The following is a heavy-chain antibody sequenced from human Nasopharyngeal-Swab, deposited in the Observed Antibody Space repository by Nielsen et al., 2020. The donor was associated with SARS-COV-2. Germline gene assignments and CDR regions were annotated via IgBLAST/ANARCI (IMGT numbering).Heavy chain of an antibody. CDR1: GYTFTSYG. CDR2: ISAYNGNT. Sequence: ASVKVSCKASGYTFTSYGISRVRQAPGQGLEWMGWISAYNGNTNYAQKLQGRVTMTTDTSTSTAYMELRSLRSEDTAVYYCARDYDFWSGYLYYGMDVWGQGTTVTVSS. D-gene: IGHD3-3*01. CDR3: ARDYDFWSGYLYYGMDV. V-gene: IGHV1-18*01. J-gene: IGHJ6*02.